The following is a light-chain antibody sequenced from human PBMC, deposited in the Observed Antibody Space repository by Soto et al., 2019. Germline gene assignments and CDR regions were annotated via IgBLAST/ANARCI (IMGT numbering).Light chain of an antibody. CDR2: EVN. CDR3: SSYACSSNV. V-gene: IGLV2-8*01. CDR1: SSDVGGYNY. Sequence: QSALTQPPSASGSPGQSVAISCTGTSSDVGGYNYVSWYQQHPGKAPKLMIYEVNKRPSGVPDRFSGSKSGNTGSLTVSGLQAEDEADYYCSSYACSSNVFGTGTKLTVL. J-gene: IGLJ1*01.